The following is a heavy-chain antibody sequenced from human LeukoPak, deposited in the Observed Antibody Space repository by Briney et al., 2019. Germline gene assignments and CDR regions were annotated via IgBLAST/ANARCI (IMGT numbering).Heavy chain of an antibody. CDR2: INSDGSST. J-gene: IGHJ3*02. Sequence: AGGSLRLSCAASGFTFSSYWVHWVRQAPGKGLVWVSPINSDGSSTSYADSVKGRFTLSRDNAKNTLSLQMNSLRAEDTAVYYCARVGGSNVFDIWGPGTRVTVSS. D-gene: IGHD1-26*01. V-gene: IGHV3-74*01. CDR1: GFTFSSYW. CDR3: ARVGGSNVFDI.